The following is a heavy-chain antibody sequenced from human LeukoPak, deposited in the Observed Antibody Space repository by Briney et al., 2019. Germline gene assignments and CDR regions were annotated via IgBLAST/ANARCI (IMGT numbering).Heavy chain of an antibody. D-gene: IGHD3-10*01. J-gene: IGHJ3*02. V-gene: IGHV1-2*02. CDR3: ATELGGSGGGDAFDI. CDR1: GYSFADYY. Sequence: ASVKVSCKASGYSFADYYMHWVRQAPGQGLEWMGWIKPNSGGTRSAQKFQGRVTMTRNTSISTAYMELSSLRSEDTAVYYCATELGGSGGGDAFDIWGQGTMVTVSS. CDR2: IKPNSGGT.